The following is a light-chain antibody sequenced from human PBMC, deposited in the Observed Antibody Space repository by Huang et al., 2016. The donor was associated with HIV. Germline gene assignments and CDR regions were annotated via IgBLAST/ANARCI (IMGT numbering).Light chain of an antibody. J-gene: IGKJ1*01. Sequence: AIQMTQSPASLSASVGDRVTITCRASQDIGNDLGWYKQRIGKAPKLLVSTASHLQSGVPSRFTGSGSGTHFTLTISGLQPEDFATYYCLQDYTYPWTFGQGTKVEI. CDR1: QDIGND. CDR3: LQDYTYPWT. CDR2: TAS. V-gene: IGKV1-6*01.